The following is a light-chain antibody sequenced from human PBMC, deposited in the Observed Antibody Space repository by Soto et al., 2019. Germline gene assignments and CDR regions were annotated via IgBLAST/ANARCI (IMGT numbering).Light chain of an antibody. CDR1: QGISSY. V-gene: IGKV1-27*01. J-gene: IGKJ1*01. CDR2: AAS. Sequence: DIQMTQSPSSLSASVGDRVTITCRASQGISSYLAWYQQRPGKVPKVLIYAASTLHSGVPSRFSGSGSGTEFTLTISNVRPDDVATYYCQNYYNAPETFGQGTKVEIK. CDR3: QNYYNAPET.